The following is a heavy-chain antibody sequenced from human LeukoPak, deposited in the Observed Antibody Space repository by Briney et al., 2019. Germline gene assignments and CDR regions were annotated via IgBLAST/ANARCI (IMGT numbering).Heavy chain of an antibody. CDR1: GFTFSDHY. Sequence: GSLRLSCAASGFTFSDHYMDWVRQAPGKGLEGVGRTRNKANSYTTEYAASVKGRFTISGDDSKNSLYLQMNSLKTEDTAVYYCARELRQYYYGSGSHRGAFDIWGQGTMVTVSS. CDR2: TRNKANSYTT. V-gene: IGHV3-72*01. D-gene: IGHD3-10*01. CDR3: ARELRQYYYGSGSHRGAFDI. J-gene: IGHJ3*02.